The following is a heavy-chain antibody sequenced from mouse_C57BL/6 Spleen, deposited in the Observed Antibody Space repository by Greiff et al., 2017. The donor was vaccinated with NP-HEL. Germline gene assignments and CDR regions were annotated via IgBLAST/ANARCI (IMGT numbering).Heavy chain of an antibody. CDR3: ARGGNTYAMDY. V-gene: IGHV1-64*01. Sequence: QVQLQQPGAEQVQPGASVKLSCKASGYTFTSYWMHWVKQRPGQGLEWIGMIHPNSGSTKYNEKFKSKATLTVDKSSSTAYMQLSSLTSEDSAVYYCARGGNTYAMDYWGQGTSVTVSS. D-gene: IGHD2-1*01. J-gene: IGHJ4*01. CDR1: GYTFTSYW. CDR2: IHPNSGST.